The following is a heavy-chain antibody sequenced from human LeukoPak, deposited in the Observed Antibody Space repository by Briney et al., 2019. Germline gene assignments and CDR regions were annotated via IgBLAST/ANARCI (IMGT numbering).Heavy chain of an antibody. CDR3: AREGAYYDFWSGYPYYFDY. CDR1: RFIFSRYW. CDR2: IKQDGSEK. J-gene: IGHJ4*02. Sequence: GGSLRLSWAAPRFIFSRYWMSWVRQAPGKGLEGVANIKQDGSEKYYVDSVKGRFTISRDNAKNSPYLQMNSLRAEDTAVYYCAREGAYYDFWSGYPYYFDYWGQGTLVTVSS. V-gene: IGHV3-7*01. D-gene: IGHD3-3*01.